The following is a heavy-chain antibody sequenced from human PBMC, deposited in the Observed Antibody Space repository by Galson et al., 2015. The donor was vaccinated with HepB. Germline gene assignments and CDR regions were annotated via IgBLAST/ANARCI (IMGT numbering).Heavy chain of an antibody. CDR3: ARFYCGGDCYYYYYYGMDV. D-gene: IGHD2-21*02. Sequence: LRLSCAASGFTFSSYWMHWVRQAPGKGLVWVSRINSDGSSTSYADSVKGRFTISRDNAKNTLYLQMNSLRAEDTAVYYCARFYCGGDCYYYYYYGMDVWGQGTTVTVSS. CDR1: GFTFSSYW. V-gene: IGHV3-74*01. CDR2: INSDGSST. J-gene: IGHJ6*02.